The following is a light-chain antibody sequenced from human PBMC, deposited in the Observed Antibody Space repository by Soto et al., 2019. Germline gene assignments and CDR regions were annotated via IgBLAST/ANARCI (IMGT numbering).Light chain of an antibody. Sequence: DIQMTQSPSSLSASVGDRVTITCRASQSISSYLNWYQQKPGKAPKFLISAASSLQSGVPSRFSGSGSGTDFTLTISSLQPEDFATYYCQQSYSTPPTFGQGTKVEIK. J-gene: IGKJ1*01. CDR3: QQSYSTPPT. V-gene: IGKV1-39*01. CDR1: QSISSY. CDR2: AAS.